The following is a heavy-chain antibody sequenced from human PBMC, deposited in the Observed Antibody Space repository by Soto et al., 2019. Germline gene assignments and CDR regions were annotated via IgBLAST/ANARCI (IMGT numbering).Heavy chain of an antibody. D-gene: IGHD6-19*01. V-gene: IGHV3-23*01. Sequence: GGSLRLSCAASGFTFSNYAMSWVRQAPGQGLEWVSGISSNVGTTYYADSVKGRFTISRDNAKNTLYLQMNSLRAEDTAVYYCAGQIDPKMAVNWLDPWGRGTLVTVSS. J-gene: IGHJ5*02. CDR3: AGQIDPKMAVNWLDP. CDR2: ISSNVGTT. CDR1: GFTFSNYA.